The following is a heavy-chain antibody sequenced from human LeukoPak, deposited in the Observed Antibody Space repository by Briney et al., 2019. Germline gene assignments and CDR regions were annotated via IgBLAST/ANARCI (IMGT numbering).Heavy chain of an antibody. V-gene: IGHV3-7*01. J-gene: IGHJ4*02. D-gene: IGHD5-18*01. CDR1: GFTFSSYW. Sequence: GGSLRLSCAASGFTFSSYWMSWVRQAPGKGLEGVANIKKDGSEKYSVDSVKGRFTISRDNAKTSLYLQMNSLRAEDTAVYYCARHLSGITGYTYGRGIDYWGQGTLVTVSS. CDR2: IKKDGSEK. CDR3: ARHLSGITGYTYGRGIDY.